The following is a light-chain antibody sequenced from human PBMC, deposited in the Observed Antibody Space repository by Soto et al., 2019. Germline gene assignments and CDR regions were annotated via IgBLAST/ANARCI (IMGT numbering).Light chain of an antibody. V-gene: IGKV2-28*01. J-gene: IGKJ2*01. CDR2: LGS. CDR1: QSLLHSNGYNY. CDR3: MQALQTPLYT. Sequence: DIVMTQSPLSLPVTPGEPASISCRSSQSLLHSNGYNYLDWYLQKPGQSPQLLIYLGSNRASGVPDRFSGSGSGTDFTLTISRVEADDVGVYYCMQALQTPLYTFGQGTKLEIK.